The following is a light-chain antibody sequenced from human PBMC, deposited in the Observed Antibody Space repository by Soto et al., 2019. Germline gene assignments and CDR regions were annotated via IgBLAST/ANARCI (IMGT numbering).Light chain of an antibody. CDR2: AAS. CDR1: QSISTY. J-gene: IGKJ2*01. V-gene: IGKV1-39*01. Sequence: DIQMTQSPSSLPASVGDRISMTCRASQSISTYLSWYQQKPGKAPKLLIYAASNLQSGVPSRFSGSGSETGFTLNISSLQPEDFATYYCQQSYSAPRTFGQGTKLEIK. CDR3: QQSYSAPRT.